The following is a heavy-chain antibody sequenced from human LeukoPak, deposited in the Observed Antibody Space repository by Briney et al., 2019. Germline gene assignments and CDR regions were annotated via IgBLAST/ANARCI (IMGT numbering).Heavy chain of an antibody. CDR2: ISGSGGST. D-gene: IGHD3-10*01. Sequence: PGGSLRLSCAASGFTFSSYAMSWVRQAPGKGVEWVSAISGSGGSTYYADSVKGRFTISRDNSKNTLYLQMNSLRAEDTAVYYCAKDRGGVYYGSGSYYFDYWGQGTLVTVSS. CDR3: AKDRGGVYYGSGSYYFDY. V-gene: IGHV3-23*01. CDR1: GFTFSSYA. J-gene: IGHJ4*02.